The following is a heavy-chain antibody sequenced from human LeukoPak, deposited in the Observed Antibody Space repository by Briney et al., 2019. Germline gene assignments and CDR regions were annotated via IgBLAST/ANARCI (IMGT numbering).Heavy chain of an antibody. J-gene: IGHJ4*02. D-gene: IGHD3-16*01. CDR1: GFTFSSYT. CDR2: ISSSSSYI. Sequence: KPGGSLRLSCAASGFTFSSYTMNWVRQAPGKGLEWVSSISSSSSYIYYVDSVKGRFTISRDNAKRSLYLQMNSLRAEDTAVYYCAREPGGFDYWGQGTLVTVSS. CDR3: AREPGGFDY. V-gene: IGHV3-21*01.